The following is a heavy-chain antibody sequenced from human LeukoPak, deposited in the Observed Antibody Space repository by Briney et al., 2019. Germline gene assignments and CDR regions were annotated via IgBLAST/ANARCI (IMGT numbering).Heavy chain of an antibody. CDR3: ARHGYYASGRGFDY. CDR1: GYTFTSYW. D-gene: IGHD3-10*01. Sequence: GESLKISCKGSGYTFTSYWIGWVRQMPGKGLEWMGIIYPADSDTRYSPSFQGQVTFSVDKSSSPAYLQWSTLKASDTAMYYCARHGYYASGRGFDYWGQGTLVTVSS. V-gene: IGHV5-51*01. CDR2: IYPADSDT. J-gene: IGHJ4*02.